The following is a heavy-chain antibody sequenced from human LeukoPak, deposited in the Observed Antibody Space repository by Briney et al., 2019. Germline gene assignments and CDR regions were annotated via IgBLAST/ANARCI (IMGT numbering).Heavy chain of an antibody. CDR2: IKTKADGGTT. CDR1: GFSVSNAW. Sequence: GSLRLSCVASGFSVSNAWMNWVRQAPGMGLEWVGRIKTKADGGTTDYAASMKGRFSISRDDSKNTLYLQMTSLKIEDTAVYYCTTARPGYSIDFWGQGTLVAVS. J-gene: IGHJ4*02. CDR3: TTARPGYSIDF. V-gene: IGHV3-15*01. D-gene: IGHD5-12*01.